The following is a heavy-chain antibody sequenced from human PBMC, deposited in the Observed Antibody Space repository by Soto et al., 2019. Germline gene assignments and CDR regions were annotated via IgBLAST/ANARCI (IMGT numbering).Heavy chain of an antibody. CDR3: ARVRFEYYYGSGSYWFDP. J-gene: IGHJ5*02. CDR2: IYYSGST. CDR1: GGSISSYY. V-gene: IGHV4-59*01. Sequence: SETLSLTCTVSGGSISSYYWSWIRQPPGKGLEWIGYIYYSGSTNYNPSLKSRVTISVDTSKNQFSLKLSSVTAADTAVYYCARVRFEYYYGSGSYWFDPWGQGTLVTVSS. D-gene: IGHD3-10*01.